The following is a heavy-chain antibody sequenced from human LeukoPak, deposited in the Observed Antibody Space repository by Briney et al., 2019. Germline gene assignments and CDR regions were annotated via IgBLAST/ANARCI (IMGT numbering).Heavy chain of an antibody. D-gene: IGHD6-19*01. CDR2: ISYDGSNK. CDR1: GFTFSSYG. J-gene: IGHJ4*02. V-gene: IGHV3-30*03. Sequence: GRSLRLSCAASGFTFSSYGMHWVRQAPGKGLEWVAVISYDGSNKYYADSVKGRFTISRDNSKNTLYLQMNSLRAEDTAVYYCARGPYGWLVNYFDYWGQGTLVTVSS. CDR3: ARGPYGWLVNYFDY.